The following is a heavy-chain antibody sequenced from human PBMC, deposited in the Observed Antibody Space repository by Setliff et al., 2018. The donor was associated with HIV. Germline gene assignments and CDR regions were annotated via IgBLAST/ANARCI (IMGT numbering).Heavy chain of an antibody. CDR3: ARGGVLRYFDWAY. CDR2: IYTSGRT. V-gene: IGHV4-61*02. D-gene: IGHD3-9*01. J-gene: IGHJ4*02. CDR1: GGSISSGGYY. Sequence: PSETLSLTCTVSGGSISSGGYYWSWIRQHAGKGLEWIGLIYTSGRTNYNPSLKSRVTISVDTSKNQFSLKLTSVTAADTAVYYCARGGVLRYFDWAYWGQGTLVTVSS.